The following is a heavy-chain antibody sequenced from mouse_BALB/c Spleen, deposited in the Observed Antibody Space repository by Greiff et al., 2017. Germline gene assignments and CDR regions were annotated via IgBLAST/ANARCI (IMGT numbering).Heavy chain of an antibody. Sequence: VQLQQSGAELAKPGASVKMSCKASGYTFTSYWMHWVKQRPGQGLEWIGYINPSTGYTEYNQKFKDKATLTADKSSSTAYMQLSSLTSEDSAVYYCARSKLGRNYAMDYWGQGTSVTVSS. V-gene: IGHV1-7*01. J-gene: IGHJ4*01. CDR3: ARSKLGRNYAMDY. D-gene: IGHD4-1*01. CDR2: INPSTGYT. CDR1: GYTFTSYW.